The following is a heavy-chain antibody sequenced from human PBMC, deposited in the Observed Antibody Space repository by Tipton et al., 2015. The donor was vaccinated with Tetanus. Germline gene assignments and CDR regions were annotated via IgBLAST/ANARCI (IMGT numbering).Heavy chain of an antibody. J-gene: IGHJ4*02. Sequence: LRLSCTVSGGSMSNNYWSWIRQPPGKGLEWIAYIFHSGSTNSNYSLKSRITISQDTSKNQFSLKLTSVTAADTAVYYCARANYDFPKKGPFDSWGQGTQVIVSS. D-gene: IGHD3-3*01. CDR1: GGSMSNNY. CDR2: IFHSGST. V-gene: IGHV4-59*01. CDR3: ARANYDFPKKGPFDS.